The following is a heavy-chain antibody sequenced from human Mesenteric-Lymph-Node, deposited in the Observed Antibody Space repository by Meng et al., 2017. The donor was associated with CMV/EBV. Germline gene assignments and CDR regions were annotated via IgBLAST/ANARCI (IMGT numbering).Heavy chain of an antibody. J-gene: IGHJ4*02. Sequence: GESLKISCSASGFTFTNYAMNWVRQTPGKGLEWVSVIGGNGDDTYYADSVKGRFTISRDNSKNTLHLQMNSLTAEDTAVYYCAKGRSGSSTSCSNDWGQGTLVTVSS. CDR3: AKGRSGSSTSCSND. CDR2: IGGNGDDT. CDR1: GFTFTNYA. D-gene: IGHD2-2*01. V-gene: IGHV3-23*01.